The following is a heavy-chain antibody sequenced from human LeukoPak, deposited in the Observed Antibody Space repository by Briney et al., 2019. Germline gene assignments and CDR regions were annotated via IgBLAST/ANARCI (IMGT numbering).Heavy chain of an antibody. D-gene: IGHD6-19*01. CDR1: GFTFSSYA. Sequence: GGSLRLSCAASGFTFSSYAMHWVRQAPGKGLEWVAVISYDGSNKYYADSVKGRFTISRDNSKNTLYLQTNSLRAEDTAVYYCARDEGSVRGSGWFLFDYWGQGTLVTVSS. CDR2: ISYDGSNK. J-gene: IGHJ4*02. V-gene: IGHV3-30-3*01. CDR3: ARDEGSVRGSGWFLFDY.